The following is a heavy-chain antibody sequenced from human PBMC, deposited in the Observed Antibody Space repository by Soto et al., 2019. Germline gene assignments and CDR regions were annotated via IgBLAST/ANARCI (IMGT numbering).Heavy chain of an antibody. D-gene: IGHD4-4*01. CDR3: PPHSALIDSIYGRASVDN. V-gene: IGHV3-23*01. CDR2: ISGSIVNT. Sequence: EVQLLESGGGLVQPGGSLRLSCAASGLTFSSYAMSWVRQAPGKGLEWVSAISGSIVNTYYADSVKGRFTISRDDSKNALFLQRTSLRAKATAAYFWPPHSALIDSIYGRASVDNWGQGTLVSVAS. CDR1: GLTFSSYA. J-gene: IGHJ4*02.